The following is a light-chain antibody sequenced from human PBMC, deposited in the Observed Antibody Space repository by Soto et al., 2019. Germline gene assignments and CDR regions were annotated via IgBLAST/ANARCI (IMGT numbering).Light chain of an antibody. Sequence: DIQMTPSPSSVSASVGDRVSITCRASQGISNWLAWYQQKPGRAPKLLIYAASSLQSGVSSRFSGSGSGTDSTLTISSLQPEDFATYYCQQGNSFPFTFGPGTKVDIK. J-gene: IGKJ3*01. V-gene: IGKV1D-12*01. CDR2: AAS. CDR1: QGISNW. CDR3: QQGNSFPFT.